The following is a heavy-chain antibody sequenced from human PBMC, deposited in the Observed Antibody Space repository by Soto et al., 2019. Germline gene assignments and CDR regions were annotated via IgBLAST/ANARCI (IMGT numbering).Heavy chain of an antibody. D-gene: IGHD3-3*01. V-gene: IGHV4-39*01. CDR2: IYYSGST. CDR1: GGSISSSSYY. Sequence: QLQLQESGPGLVKPSETLSLTCTVSGGSISSSSYYWGWIRQPPGKGLEWIGSIYYSGSTYYYPSLNSRVTISVDTSKNQFSLKLSSVTAADTAVYYCASSGESYDFWSGYYDFYFDYWGQGTLVTVSS. J-gene: IGHJ4*02. CDR3: ASSGESYDFWSGYYDFYFDY.